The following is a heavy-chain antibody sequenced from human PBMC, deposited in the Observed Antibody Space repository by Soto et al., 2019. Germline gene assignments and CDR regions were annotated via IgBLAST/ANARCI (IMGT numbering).Heavy chain of an antibody. V-gene: IGHV6-1*01. CDR2: PYYRSKWNH. CDR3: ARASTDITFRGVNPSFDD. D-gene: IGHD3-16*01. CDR1: GASVSSNSAA. Sequence: PTLPCAISGASVSSNSAAWNWISQSQSRGLEWLGRPYYRSKWNHDYSVSVKSRITINPDTSKNQFSLQLNYVATEDTAVYYGARASTDITFRGVNPSFDDWGQGTLVTVSS. J-gene: IGHJ4*01.